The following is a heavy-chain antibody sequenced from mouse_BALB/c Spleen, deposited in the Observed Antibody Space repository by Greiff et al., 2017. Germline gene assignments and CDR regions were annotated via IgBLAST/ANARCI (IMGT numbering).Heavy chain of an antibody. CDR2: IWGDGST. V-gene: IGHV2-6-7*01. J-gene: IGHJ4*01. CDR3: ARDLGQLGPSGGFYAMDY. Sequence: QVQLKESGPGLVAPSQSLSITCTVSGFSLTGYGVNWVRQPPGKGLEWLGMIWGDGSTDYNSALKSRLSISKDNSKSQVFLKMNSLQTDDTARYYCARDLGQLGPSGGFYAMDYWGQGTSVTVSS. D-gene: IGHD3-2*01. CDR1: GFSLTGYG.